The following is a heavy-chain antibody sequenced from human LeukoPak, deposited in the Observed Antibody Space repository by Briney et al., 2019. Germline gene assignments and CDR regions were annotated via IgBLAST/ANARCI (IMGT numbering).Heavy chain of an antibody. D-gene: IGHD5-18*01. V-gene: IGHV3-20*04. Sequence: GGSLRLSCAASGFTFDDYGMSWVRQAPGKGLEWVSGINWNGGSTGYADSVKGRFTISRDNAKNSLYLQMNSLRAEDTAVYYCARDPPTWIQLWLPLDYWGQGTLVTVSS. CDR1: GFTFDDYG. CDR3: ARDPPTWIQLWLPLDY. CDR2: INWNGGST. J-gene: IGHJ4*02.